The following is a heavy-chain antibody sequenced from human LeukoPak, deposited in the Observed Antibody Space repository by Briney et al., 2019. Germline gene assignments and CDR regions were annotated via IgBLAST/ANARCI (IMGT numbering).Heavy chain of an antibody. V-gene: IGHV3-48*02. J-gene: IGHJ4*02. CDR2: INSSNSTI. CDR3: ARDGVLAAADSVFDS. D-gene: IGHD6-13*01. Sequence: GGPVRLSRAASGFTFSSYSMNWVRQAPGKGLEWVSYINSSNSTIYYADSAKSGRTATRDNAKYSLYLQMNSLRDEDTAVYYCARDGVLAAADSVFDSWGQGTLVNVSS. CDR1: GFTFSSYS.